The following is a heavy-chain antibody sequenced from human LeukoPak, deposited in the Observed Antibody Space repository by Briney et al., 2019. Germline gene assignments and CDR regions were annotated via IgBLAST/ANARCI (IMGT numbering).Heavy chain of an antibody. CDR1: GFTFSSYA. Sequence: GGSLRLSCAASGFTFSSYAMSWVRQAPGKGLEWVAVISYDGSNKYYADSVKGRFTISRDNSKNTLYLQMNSLRAEDTAVYYCARGGRDYYDSSGYYLPFDYWGQGTLVTVSS. CDR3: ARGGRDYYDSSGYYLPFDY. CDR2: ISYDGSNK. D-gene: IGHD3-22*01. V-gene: IGHV3-30-3*01. J-gene: IGHJ4*02.